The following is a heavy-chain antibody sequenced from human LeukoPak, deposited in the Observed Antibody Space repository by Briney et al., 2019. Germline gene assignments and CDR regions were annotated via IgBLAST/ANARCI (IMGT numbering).Heavy chain of an antibody. V-gene: IGHV4-59*08. CDR1: GCSISSYY. Sequence: SETLSLTCTVSGCSISSYYWSWIRQPPGKGLEWIGSIYYSGSTNYNPSLKNRVTISVDTSKNQFSLKLSSLTAADTAVYYCARGYDFWSGYQHYDYWGQGTLVTVSS. J-gene: IGHJ4*02. D-gene: IGHD3-3*01. CDR2: IYYSGST. CDR3: ARGYDFWSGYQHYDY.